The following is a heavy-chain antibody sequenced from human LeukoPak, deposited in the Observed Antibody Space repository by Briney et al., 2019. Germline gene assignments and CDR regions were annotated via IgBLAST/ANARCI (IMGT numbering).Heavy chain of an antibody. CDR2: IIPIFGTA. V-gene: IGHV1-69*13. CDR1: GYTFTGYY. J-gene: IGHJ6*03. CDR3: ARDTQGYYYMDV. Sequence: ASVKVSCKASGYTFTGYYMHWVRQAPGQGLEWMGGIIPIFGTANYAQKFQGRVTITADESTSTAYMELSSLRSEDTAVYYCARDTQGYYYMDVWGKGTTVTISS.